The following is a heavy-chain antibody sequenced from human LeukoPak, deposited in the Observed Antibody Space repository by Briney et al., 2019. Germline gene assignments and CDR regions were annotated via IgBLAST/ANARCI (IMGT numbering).Heavy chain of an antibody. CDR3: AKRIQSAMAMGY. Sequence: GGSLRLACAASGFTFSNYALSWVRQAPGKGLEWVSDISGSGGSTYYADSVKGRFTFSRDNSKNTMYLQMNSLRAEDTAVYYCAKRIQSAMAMGYWGQGTLVTVSS. CDR2: ISGSGGST. J-gene: IGHJ4*02. CDR1: GFTFSNYA. D-gene: IGHD5-18*01. V-gene: IGHV3-23*01.